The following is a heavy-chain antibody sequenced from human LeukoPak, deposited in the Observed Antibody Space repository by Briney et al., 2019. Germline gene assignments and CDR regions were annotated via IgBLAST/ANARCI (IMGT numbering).Heavy chain of an antibody. D-gene: IGHD6-6*01. CDR1: GFTFSSYW. V-gene: IGHV3-74*01. Sequence: PGGSLRLSCAASGFTFSSYWMHWVRQAPGKGLVWVSHINSDGSSTSYADSVKGRFTISRDNAKNTLYLQMNSLRAEDMAVYYCARGIAARPDNWGQGTLVTVSS. CDR3: ARGIAARPDN. CDR2: INSDGSST. J-gene: IGHJ4*02.